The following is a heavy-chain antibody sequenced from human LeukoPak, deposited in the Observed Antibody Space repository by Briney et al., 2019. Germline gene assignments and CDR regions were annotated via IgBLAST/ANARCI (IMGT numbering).Heavy chain of an antibody. D-gene: IGHD2-15*01. V-gene: IGHV4-59*01. CDR1: GGSISSYY. J-gene: IGHJ6*02. Sequence: PSETLSLTCTVSGGSISSYYWSWIRQPPGKGLEWIGYIYYNGSTNYNPSLKSRVTISVDTSKNQFSLKLSSVTSADTAVYYCARVDREDCSGGSCYSAGYYGMDVWGQGTTVTVSS. CDR2: IYYNGST. CDR3: ARVDREDCSGGSCYSAGYYGMDV.